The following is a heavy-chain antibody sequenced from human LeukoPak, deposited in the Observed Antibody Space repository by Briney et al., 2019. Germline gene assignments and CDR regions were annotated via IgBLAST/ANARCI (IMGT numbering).Heavy chain of an antibody. Sequence: GGSLRLSCAASGFSLTNFAMSWVRQAPGKGLEWVSLIFGGRGDTFYADTVKGRFTISRDNSKNRLYLQMNSLRAEDTALYDCAKGAYDYIEMGYFDYWGQGPLVTVSS. D-gene: IGHD5-12*01. V-gene: IGHV3-23*01. CDR2: IFGGRGDT. CDR3: AKGAYDYIEMGYFDY. CDR1: GFSLTNFA. J-gene: IGHJ4*02.